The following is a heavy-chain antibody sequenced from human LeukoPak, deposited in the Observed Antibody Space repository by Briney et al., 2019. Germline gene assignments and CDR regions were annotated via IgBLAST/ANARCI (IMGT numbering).Heavy chain of an antibody. Sequence: SETLSLTCTVSGYSISSGYFWGWIRQPPGKGLEWIGSIYHSGSTYYNPSLKSRVTISVDKSKNQFSLKLSSVTAADTAVYYCARLIVGAKPGFRDYWGQGTLVTVSS. D-gene: IGHD1-26*01. J-gene: IGHJ4*02. V-gene: IGHV4-38-2*02. CDR2: IYHSGST. CDR1: GYSISSGYF. CDR3: ARLIVGAKPGFRDY.